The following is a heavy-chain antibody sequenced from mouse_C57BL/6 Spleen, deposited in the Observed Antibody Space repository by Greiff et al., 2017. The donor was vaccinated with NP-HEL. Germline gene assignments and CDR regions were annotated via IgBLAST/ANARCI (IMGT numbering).Heavy chain of an antibody. J-gene: IGHJ3*01. CDR3: AGERGSTMITTDGAWFAY. Sequence: EVKLVESGGGLVKPGGSLKLSCAASGFTFSSYAMSWVRQTPEKRLEWVATISDGGSYTYYPDNVKGRFTLSRDNAKNNLYLQKSQLKSEDTAMCYCAGERGSTMITTDGAWFAYWGQGTLVTVSA. CDR1: GFTFSSYA. CDR2: ISDGGSYT. D-gene: IGHD2-4*01. V-gene: IGHV5-4*01.